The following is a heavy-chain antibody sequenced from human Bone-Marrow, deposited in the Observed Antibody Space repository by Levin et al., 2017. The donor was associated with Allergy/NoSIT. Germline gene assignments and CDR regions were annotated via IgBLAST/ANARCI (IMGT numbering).Heavy chain of an antibody. CDR3: ARGNVTPRPRGGFDS. V-gene: IGHV4-34*01. J-gene: IGHJ5*01. CDR1: GASLSGYY. D-gene: IGHD6-6*01. CDR2: IYHSGST. Sequence: SETLSLTCTVSGASLSGYYWNWIRQTPGKGLEWLGEIYHSGSTNYNPSLKSRITMSVDASQKQFSLRLTSVTAADTAVYYCARGNVTPRPRGGFDSWGQGSLVTVSS.